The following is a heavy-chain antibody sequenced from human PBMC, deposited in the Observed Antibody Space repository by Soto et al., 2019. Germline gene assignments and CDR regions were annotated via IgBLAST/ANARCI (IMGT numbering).Heavy chain of an antibody. CDR1: GFTFSSYA. CDR3: ARDRIIPVYYYGMDV. Sequence: GGSLRLSCAASGFTFSSYAMSWVRQAPGKGLEWVSAISGSGGSTYYADSVKGRFTISRDNSKNTLYLQMNSLRAEDTAVYYCARDRIIPVYYYGMDVWGKGTTVTVPS. V-gene: IGHV3-23*01. CDR2: ISGSGGST. D-gene: IGHD3-10*01. J-gene: IGHJ6*04.